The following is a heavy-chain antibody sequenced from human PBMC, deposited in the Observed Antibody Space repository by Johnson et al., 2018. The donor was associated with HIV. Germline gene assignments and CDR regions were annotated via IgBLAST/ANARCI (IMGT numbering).Heavy chain of an antibody. CDR3: AREMNAGNDAFDI. V-gene: IGHV3-30*04. CDR1: RFTFSSYA. Sequence: QMQLVESGGGVVQPGRSLRLSCAASRFTFSSYAMHWVRQAPGKGLEWVALISNDGGNKYYADSVKGRFTISRDNSKNTLYLQMNSLRAEDTAVYYCAREMNAGNDAFDIWGQGTMVTVSS. CDR2: ISNDGGNK. J-gene: IGHJ3*02.